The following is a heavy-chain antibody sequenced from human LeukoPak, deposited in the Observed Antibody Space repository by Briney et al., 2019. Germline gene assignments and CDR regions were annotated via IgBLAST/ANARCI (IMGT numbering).Heavy chain of an antibody. CDR2: ISYDGSNK. CDR1: GFTFSSYA. Sequence: GGSLRLSCAASGFTFSSYAMHWVRQAPGKGLEWVAVISYDGSNKYYADSVKGRFTISRDNSKNTLYLQMNSLRAEDTAVYYCARAGYYGSGSYLFPYYYYYMDVWGKGTTVTVSS. D-gene: IGHD3-10*01. V-gene: IGHV3-30*04. CDR3: ARAGYYGSGSYLFPYYYYYMDV. J-gene: IGHJ6*03.